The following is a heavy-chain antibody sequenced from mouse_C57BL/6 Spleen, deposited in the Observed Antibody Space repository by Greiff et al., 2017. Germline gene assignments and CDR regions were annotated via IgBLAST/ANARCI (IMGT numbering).Heavy chain of an antibody. CDR3: ARFYYYGSSYSDV. Sequence: VQLVESGAELVRPGASVKLSCKASGYTFTDYYINWVKQRPGQGLEWIARIYPGSGNTYYNEKFKGKATLTAEKSSSTAYMQLSSLTSEDSAVYFCARFYYYGSSYSDVWGTGTTVTVSS. J-gene: IGHJ1*03. CDR1: GYTFTDYY. D-gene: IGHD1-1*01. V-gene: IGHV1-76*01. CDR2: IYPGSGNT.